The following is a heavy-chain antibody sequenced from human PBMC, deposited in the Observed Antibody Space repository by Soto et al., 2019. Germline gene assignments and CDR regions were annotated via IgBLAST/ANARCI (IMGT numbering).Heavy chain of an antibody. J-gene: IGHJ1*01. CDR1: GGSISSSGYY. CDR3: ARYYDSSDRPYFHH. Sequence: SETLSLTCTVSGGSISSSGYYWGWIRQPPGKGLEWVGTIYYTGTTYYNPSLKTRLTISVDTSKNQFSLKLRSVTAADTAVYFCARYYDSSDRPYFHHWGQGMLVTVSS. V-gene: IGHV4-39*01. CDR2: IYYTGTT. D-gene: IGHD3-22*01.